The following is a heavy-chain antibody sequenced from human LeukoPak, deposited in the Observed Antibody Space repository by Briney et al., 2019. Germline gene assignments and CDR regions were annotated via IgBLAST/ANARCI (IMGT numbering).Heavy chain of an antibody. Sequence: PSETLSLTCTVSGGSISSYYWSWIRQPPGKGLEWIGYIYYSGSTNYNPSLKSRVTISVDTSKNQFSLKLSSVTAADTAVYYCARITIFGVSRGNWFDPWGQGTLVTVSS. V-gene: IGHV4-59*01. CDR1: GGSISSYY. J-gene: IGHJ5*02. CDR2: IYYSGST. D-gene: IGHD3-3*01. CDR3: ARITIFGVSRGNWFDP.